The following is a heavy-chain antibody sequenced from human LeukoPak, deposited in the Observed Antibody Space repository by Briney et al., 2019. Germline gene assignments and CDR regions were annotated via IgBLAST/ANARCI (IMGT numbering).Heavy chain of an antibody. CDR1: GGSISSGSYC. CDR2: IHISGNT. J-gene: IGHJ5*02. V-gene: IGHV4-61*10. Sequence: PSETLSLTCSVSGGSISSGSYCWSWIRQPAGKGLEWIGHIHISGNTNYNPSLKSRLTISVDMSKNQFSLKLSSVTPADTAVYYCARDFVEYSSSSLWFDPWGQGTLVTVSS. D-gene: IGHD6-6*01. CDR3: ARDFVEYSSSSLWFDP.